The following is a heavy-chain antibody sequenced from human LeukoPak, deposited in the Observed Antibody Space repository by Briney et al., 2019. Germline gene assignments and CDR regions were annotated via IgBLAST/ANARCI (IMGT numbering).Heavy chain of an antibody. CDR3: ARAGLGAAADV. Sequence: GGSLRLSCAASGFTFSSYSMNWVRQAPGKGLEWMALIWYDGSNKYYADSVKGRFTTSRDNSKDTVFLQMNSLRAEDTALYYCARAGLGAAADVWGQGTLVTVSS. J-gene: IGHJ4*02. CDR2: IWYDGSNK. V-gene: IGHV3-33*08. D-gene: IGHD6-13*01. CDR1: GFTFSSYS.